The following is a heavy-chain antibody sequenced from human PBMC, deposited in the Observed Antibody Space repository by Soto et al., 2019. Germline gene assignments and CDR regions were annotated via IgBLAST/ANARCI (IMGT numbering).Heavy chain of an antibody. CDR1: SGSISSSNW. V-gene: IGHV4-4*02. CDR3: ARGLRNVVVPAASEVNYYYMDV. J-gene: IGHJ6*03. CDR2: IYHSGST. D-gene: IGHD2-2*01. Sequence: ETLSLTCAVSSGSISSSNWWSWVRQPPGKGLEWIGEIYHSGSTNYNPSLKSRVTISVDKSKNQFSLKLSSVTAADTAVYYCARGLRNVVVPAASEVNYYYMDVWGKGATVTVSS.